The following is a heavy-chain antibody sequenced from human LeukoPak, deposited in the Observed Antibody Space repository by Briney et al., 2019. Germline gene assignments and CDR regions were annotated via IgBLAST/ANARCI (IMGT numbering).Heavy chain of an antibody. CDR1: GYSISSGYY. CDR3: ANGPYGAFLYYYYYMDV. V-gene: IGHV4-38-2*02. Sequence: PSETLSLTCTVSGYSISSGYYWGWIRQPPGKGLEWIGSIYHSGSTYYNPSLKSRVTISVDTSKNQFSLKLSSVTAADTAVYYCANGPYGAFLYYYYYMDVWGKGTTVTVSS. CDR2: IYHSGST. J-gene: IGHJ6*03. D-gene: IGHD4-17*01.